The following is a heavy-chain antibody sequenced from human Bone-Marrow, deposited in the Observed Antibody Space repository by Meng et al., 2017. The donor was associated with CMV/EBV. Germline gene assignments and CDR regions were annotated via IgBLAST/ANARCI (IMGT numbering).Heavy chain of an antibody. D-gene: IGHD2-15*01. Sequence: GESLKISCAASGFTFKNYVMHWVRQAAGKGLEWVAVISYDGSSKYYADSVKGRFTISRDNSKNTLYLQMNSLRAEDTAVYYCARDKFLAATGTFDIWGQGTMVTVSS. V-gene: IGHV3-30-3*01. CDR3: ARDKFLAATGTFDI. CDR1: GFTFKNYV. CDR2: ISYDGSSK. J-gene: IGHJ3*02.